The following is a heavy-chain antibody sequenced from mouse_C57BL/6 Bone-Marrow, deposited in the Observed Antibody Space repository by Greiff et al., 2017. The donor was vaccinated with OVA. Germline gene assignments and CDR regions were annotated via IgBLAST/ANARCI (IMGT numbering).Heavy chain of an antibody. CDR3: AFYYDGSRRAMDY. V-gene: IGHV14-3*01. CDR2: IDPANGNT. Sequence: EVKLMESVAELVRPGASVKLSCTASGFNIKNTYMHWVKQRPEQGLEWIGKIDPANGNTKYAPKFKGKATMTADTSSNTAYLQLSSLTSEDTAIDYCAFYYDGSRRAMDYGGEGTSGTVSS. CDR1: GFNIKNTY. D-gene: IGHD1-1*01. J-gene: IGHJ4*01.